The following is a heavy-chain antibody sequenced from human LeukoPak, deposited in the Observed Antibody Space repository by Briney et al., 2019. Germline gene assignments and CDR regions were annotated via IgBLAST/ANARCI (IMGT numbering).Heavy chain of an antibody. CDR1: GFTFSSYE. J-gene: IGHJ6*04. Sequence: PGGSLRLSCAASGFTFSSYEMNWVRQAPGKGVEWVSYISISGSTIYYADSVKGRFTISRDNAKNSLYLQMNSLRAEDTAVYYCAELGITMIGGVWGKGTTVTISS. D-gene: IGHD3-10*02. CDR3: AELGITMIGGV. V-gene: IGHV3-48*03. CDR2: ISISGSTI.